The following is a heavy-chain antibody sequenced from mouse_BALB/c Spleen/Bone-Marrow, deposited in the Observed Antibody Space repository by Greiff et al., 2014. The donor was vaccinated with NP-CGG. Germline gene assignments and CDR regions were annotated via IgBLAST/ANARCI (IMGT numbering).Heavy chain of an antibody. D-gene: IGHD2-10*02. CDR3: ARRYGNYWYFDV. Sequence: VQLQQSGAELVMPGASVKMSCKASGYTFTDYWMHWVKQRPGQGLEWIGAIDTSDSYTTYNQNFKDKATLTVDESSSTAYMQFSSLTSEDSAVYYCARRYGNYWYFDVWGAGTTVTVSS. CDR2: IDTSDSYT. CDR1: GYTFTDYW. V-gene: IGHV1-69*01. J-gene: IGHJ1*01.